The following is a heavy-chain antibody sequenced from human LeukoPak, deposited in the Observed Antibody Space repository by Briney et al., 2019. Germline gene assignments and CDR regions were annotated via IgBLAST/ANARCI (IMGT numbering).Heavy chain of an antibody. V-gene: IGHV3-53*01. J-gene: IGHJ4*02. CDR1: GFTVSNNY. Sequence: GGSLRLSCAASGFTVSNNYMSWVRQAPGKGLEWVSVIYSGGSTYYADSVKGRFTISRDNPKNTLYLQMSSLRAEDTAVYYCARHDSSGYYYSNWGQGTLVTVSS. CDR2: IYSGGST. CDR3: ARHDSSGYYYSN. D-gene: IGHD3-22*01.